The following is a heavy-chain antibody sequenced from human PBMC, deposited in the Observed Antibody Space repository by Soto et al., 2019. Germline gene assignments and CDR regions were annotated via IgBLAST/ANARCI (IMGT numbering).Heavy chain of an antibody. J-gene: IGHJ5*02. CDR3: ARGPPYDSSGYYAYWFDP. Sequence: SVKVSCKASGGTFSSYAISWVRQAPGQGLERMGGIIPIFGTANYAQKFQGRVTITADESTSTAYMELSSLRSEDTAVYYCARGPPYDSSGYYAYWFDPWGQGTLVTVS. CDR2: IIPIFGTA. CDR1: GGTFSSYA. D-gene: IGHD3-22*01. V-gene: IGHV1-69*13.